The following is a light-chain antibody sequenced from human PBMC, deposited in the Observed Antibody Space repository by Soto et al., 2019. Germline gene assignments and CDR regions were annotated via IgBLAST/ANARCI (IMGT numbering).Light chain of an antibody. CDR3: QQRTLWPPLT. CDR1: QSVNSF. V-gene: IGKV3-11*01. CDR2: DAS. J-gene: IGKJ4*01. Sequence: EIVLTQSPATLSFSPGERATLSCRASQSVNSFLAWYQQKPGQAPRLLIYDASNRATGIPARFSGGGSGTDFTLTISSREPEDSALYYCQQRTLWPPLTFGGGSKVEIK.